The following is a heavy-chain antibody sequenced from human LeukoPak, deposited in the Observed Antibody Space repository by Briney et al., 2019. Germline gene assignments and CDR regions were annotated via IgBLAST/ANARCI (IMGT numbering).Heavy chain of an antibody. CDR3: ASLDNAMVQRGY. Sequence: GGSLRLSCAASGFSFDNRAMSWLRQAPGKGLEWLACIKQDGSEKHYLDSVKGRFTISSDNARNSLYLQMNNLRAEDTAVYYCASLDNAMVQRGYWGQGTLVTVSS. V-gene: IGHV3-7*01. D-gene: IGHD5-18*01. J-gene: IGHJ4*02. CDR2: IKQDGSEK. CDR1: GFSFDNRA.